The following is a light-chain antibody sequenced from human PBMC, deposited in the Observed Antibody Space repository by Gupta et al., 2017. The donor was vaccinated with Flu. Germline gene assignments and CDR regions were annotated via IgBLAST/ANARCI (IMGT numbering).Light chain of an antibody. CDR1: QSIGTD. Sequence: SSLSASVGDRVTITCRASQSIGTDLAWFQQKPGKAPKLLIYGASSLLSGVPSRFSGSGSGTDFTLTISSLQPEDFATYYCQQSYSNPPITFGQGTQLDIK. V-gene: IGKV1-39*01. CDR2: GAS. J-gene: IGKJ5*01. CDR3: QQSYSNPPIT.